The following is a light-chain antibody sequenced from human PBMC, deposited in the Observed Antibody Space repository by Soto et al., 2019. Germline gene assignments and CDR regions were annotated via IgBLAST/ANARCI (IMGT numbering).Light chain of an antibody. J-gene: IGLJ1*01. CDR2: HVN. V-gene: IGLV2-14*03. CDR1: ISDIAAYNY. CDR3: FSYSTSSSLYV. Sequence: QSALTQPASVSGSPGQSITISFTGTISDIAAYNYVSWYQQHPCRAHNLLIYHVNTRPSAISNRCSGSKSGDTASLTISGLQAEDEAEYSCFSYSTSSSLYVFGSGTKVTVL.